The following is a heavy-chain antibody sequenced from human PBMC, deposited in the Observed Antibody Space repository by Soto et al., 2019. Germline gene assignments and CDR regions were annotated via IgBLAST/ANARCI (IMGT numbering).Heavy chain of an antibody. D-gene: IGHD5-18*01. CDR2: INHSGST. V-gene: IGHV4-34*01. CDR3: ARYSGYSYGYRSRHYGMDF. Sequence: SENLSLTCAVYGGSFSGYYWSWIRQPPGKGLEWIGEINHSGSTNYNPSLKSRVTISVDTSKNQFSLKLSSVTAADTAVYYCARYSGYSYGYRSRHYGMDFWGQGTTVSVS. CDR1: GGSFSGYY. J-gene: IGHJ6*02.